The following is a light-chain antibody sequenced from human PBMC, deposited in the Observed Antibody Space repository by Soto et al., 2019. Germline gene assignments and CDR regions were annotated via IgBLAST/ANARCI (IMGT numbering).Light chain of an antibody. CDR3: QQRSNWRGT. CDR1: QSSSKY. J-gene: IGKJ4*01. CDR2: DAS. V-gene: IGKV3-11*01. Sequence: EIVLTQSPVTLALSPGERDTLSCTVSQSSSKYLAWYQQKPGQAPRLLIYDASNRAAGIPARFTGSGSGTDFTLTISSLEPEDFAVYYCQQRSNWRGTFGGGTKVEIK.